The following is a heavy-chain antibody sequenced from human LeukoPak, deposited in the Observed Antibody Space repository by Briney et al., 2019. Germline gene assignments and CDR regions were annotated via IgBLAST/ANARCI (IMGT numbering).Heavy chain of an antibody. V-gene: IGHV4-59*08. CDR3: ARQRGSSSSWYFDY. J-gene: IGHJ4*02. D-gene: IGHD6-13*01. CDR1: GGSISSYY. Sequence: SETLSLTCTVSGGSISSYYWSWIRQPPGKGLEWIGYIYYSGSTNYNLSLKSRVTISVDTSKNQFSLKLSSVTAADTAVYYCARQRGSSSSWYFDYWGQGTLVTVSS. CDR2: IYYSGST.